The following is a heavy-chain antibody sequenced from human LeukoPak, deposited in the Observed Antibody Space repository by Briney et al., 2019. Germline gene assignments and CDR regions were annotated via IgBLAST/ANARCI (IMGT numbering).Heavy chain of an antibody. J-gene: IGHJ4*02. V-gene: IGHV3-23*01. D-gene: IGHD4-17*01. Sequence: GGSLRLSCAASGFTFSSYAMSWVRQAPGKGLELVSAISGSGGSTYYADSVKGRFTISRDNSKNTLYLQMNSLRAEDTAVYYCAKDPGYGGYQYWGQGTLVTVSS. CDR1: GFTFSSYA. CDR2: ISGSGGST. CDR3: AKDPGYGGYQY.